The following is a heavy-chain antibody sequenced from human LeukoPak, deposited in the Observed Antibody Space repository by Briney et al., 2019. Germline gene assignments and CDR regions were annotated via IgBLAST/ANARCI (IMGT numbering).Heavy chain of an antibody. CDR2: ISSSSSTI. D-gene: IGHD3-10*02. J-gene: IGHJ6*04. CDR3: AELGITMIGGV. CDR1: GFTFSRYS. V-gene: IGHV3-48*01. Sequence: GGSLRLSCAASGFTFSRYSMNWVGQAPGKGLEWVSYISSSSSTIYYADSVKGRFTISRDNAKNSLYLQMNSLRAEDTAVYYCAELGITMIGGVWGKGTTVTISS.